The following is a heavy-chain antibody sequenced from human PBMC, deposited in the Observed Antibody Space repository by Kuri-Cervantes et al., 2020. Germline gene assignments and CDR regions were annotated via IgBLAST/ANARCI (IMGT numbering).Heavy chain of an antibody. CDR1: GFTFDDYT. D-gene: IGHD3-16*01. CDR3: AKDQGSYADV. CDR2: ISWDGGST. J-gene: IGHJ6*02. Sequence: GESLKISCAASGFTFDDYTMHWVRQAPGKGLEWVSLISWDGGSTYYADSVKGRFTISRDNSKNTLYLQMNSLRAEDTAVYYCAKDQGSYADVWGQGTTVTVSS. V-gene: IGHV3-43*01.